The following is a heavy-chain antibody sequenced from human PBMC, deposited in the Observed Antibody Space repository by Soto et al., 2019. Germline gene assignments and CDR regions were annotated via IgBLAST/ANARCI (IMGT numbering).Heavy chain of an antibody. D-gene: IGHD3-10*01. CDR2: INAGNGNT. J-gene: IGHJ3*02. V-gene: IGHV1-3*01. CDR1: GYTFTSYA. CDR3: ARDKLPLIWFGEAFDI. Sequence: ASVKVSCKASGYTFTSYAMHWVRQAPGQRLEWMGWINAGNGNTKYSQKFQGRVTITRDTSASTAYMELNSLRAEDTAVYYCARDKLPLIWFGEAFDIWGQGTMVTVSS.